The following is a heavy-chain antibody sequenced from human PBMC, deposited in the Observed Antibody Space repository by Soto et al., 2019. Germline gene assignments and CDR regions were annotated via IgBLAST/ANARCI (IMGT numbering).Heavy chain of an antibody. Sequence: ASVKVSCTASGYTFTSYDINWVRQAPGQGLEWMGIINPSGGSTSYAQKFQGRVTMTRDTSTSTVYMELSSLRSEDTAVYYCARDRSSLMVPGFDYWGQGTLVTVSS. CDR1: GYTFTSYD. J-gene: IGHJ4*02. D-gene: IGHD3-10*01. CDR2: INPSGGST. CDR3: ARDRSSLMVPGFDY. V-gene: IGHV1-46*03.